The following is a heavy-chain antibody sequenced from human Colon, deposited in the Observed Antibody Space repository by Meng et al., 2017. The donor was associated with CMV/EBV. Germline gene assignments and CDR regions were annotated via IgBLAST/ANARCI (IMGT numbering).Heavy chain of an antibody. J-gene: IGHJ6*02. CDR1: GLNLSDYQ. Sequence: GESLKTSCEASGLNLSDYQMNWVRQAPGKGLEWISYLSKSGTTTYYADSVRGRFTIYKDNAKNSLYLQMNSLRVEDTAVYYCAKGRGPNSVTGTPGDYYHYYAMDVWGQGTTVTVSS. CDR3: AKGRGPNSVTGTPGDYYHYYAMDV. V-gene: IGHV3-48*03. CDR2: LSKSGTTT. D-gene: IGHD1-1*01.